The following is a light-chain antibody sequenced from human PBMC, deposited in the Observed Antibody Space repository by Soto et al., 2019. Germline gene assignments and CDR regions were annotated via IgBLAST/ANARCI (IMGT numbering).Light chain of an antibody. V-gene: IGLV1-47*01. CDR3: AAWDDSLSGQDVV. Sequence: QSVLTQPPSASGTPGQRVTISCSGSSCNIGSNYVYWYQQLPGTAPKLLIYRNNQRPSGVPDRFSGSKSGTSASLAISGLRSEDEADYYCAAWDDSLSGQDVVFGGGTKLTVL. J-gene: IGLJ2*01. CDR1: SCNIGSNY. CDR2: RNN.